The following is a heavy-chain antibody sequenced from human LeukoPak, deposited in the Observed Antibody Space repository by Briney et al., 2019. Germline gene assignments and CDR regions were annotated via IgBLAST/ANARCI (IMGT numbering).Heavy chain of an antibody. CDR2: IYSGDSS. CDR1: GFTVSSNH. CDR3: ARVTGGYYFDY. J-gene: IGHJ4*01. Sequence: SGGSLRLSCAASGFTVSSNHMTWVRQAPGEGLEWFSVIYSGDSSYYADSVKGRFTISRDNSKNTLYLQMNSLRAEDTAVYYCARVTGGYYFDYWGHGTLVTVSS. D-gene: IGHD3-16*01. V-gene: IGHV3-53*01.